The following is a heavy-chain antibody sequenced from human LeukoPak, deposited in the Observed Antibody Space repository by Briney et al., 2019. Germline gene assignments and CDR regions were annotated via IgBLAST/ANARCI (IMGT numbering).Heavy chain of an antibody. CDR3: ASETRRWLVFDY. Sequence: GGSLRLSCAAPGFTFSSYGMHWVRQAPGKGLEWVAFIRYDGSNKYYADSVKGRFTISRDNSKNTLYLQVNSLRAEDTAVYYCASETRRWLVFDYWGQGTLVTVSS. CDR2: IRYDGSNK. V-gene: IGHV3-30*02. CDR1: GFTFSSYG. J-gene: IGHJ4*02. D-gene: IGHD6-19*01.